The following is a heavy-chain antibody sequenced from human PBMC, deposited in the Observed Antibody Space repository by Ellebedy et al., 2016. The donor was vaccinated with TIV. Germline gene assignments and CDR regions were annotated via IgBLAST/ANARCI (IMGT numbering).Heavy chain of an antibody. Sequence: GESLKISCVASGFTFSNYNMNWVRKSPGKGLEWVSSIRSTGSDKYYAESVKGRFAISRDNAQVTLFLQMNSLRAEDTAVYFCSRGWSTPDSWGQGTLVIVSS. V-gene: IGHV3-21*06. CDR2: IRSTGSDK. CDR1: GFTFSNYN. D-gene: IGHD2-15*01. CDR3: SRGWSTPDS. J-gene: IGHJ4*02.